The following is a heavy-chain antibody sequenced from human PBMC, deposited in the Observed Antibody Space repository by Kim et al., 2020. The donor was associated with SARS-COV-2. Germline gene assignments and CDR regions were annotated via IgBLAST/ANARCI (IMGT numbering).Heavy chain of an antibody. CDR3: AKDQAQLVGFAYYYGMDV. CDR2: ISGSGGST. V-gene: IGHV3-23*01. D-gene: IGHD6-6*01. CDR1: GFTFSSYA. Sequence: GGSLRLSCAASGFTFSSYAMSWVRQAPGKGLEWVSAISGSGGSTYYADSVKGRFTISRDNSKNTLYLQMNSLRAEDTAVYYCAKDQAQLVGFAYYYGMDVWGQGTTVTVSS. J-gene: IGHJ6*02.